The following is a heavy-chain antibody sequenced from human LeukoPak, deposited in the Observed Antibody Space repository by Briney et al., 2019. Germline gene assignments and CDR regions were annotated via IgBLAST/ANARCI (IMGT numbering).Heavy chain of an antibody. CDR2: INPNSGGT. V-gene: IGHV1-2*02. J-gene: IGHJ3*02. D-gene: IGHD6-13*01. CDR1: GYTFTDYY. Sequence: ASVTVSFMASGYTFTDYYMHWVRQAPGQGLDWMGWINPNSGGTHYVQKFQGRVSMTRDTSISTDYMELSRLRSDDTDVYYCARVLAAAGGYAFDIWGQGTMVTVSS. CDR3: ARVLAAAGGYAFDI.